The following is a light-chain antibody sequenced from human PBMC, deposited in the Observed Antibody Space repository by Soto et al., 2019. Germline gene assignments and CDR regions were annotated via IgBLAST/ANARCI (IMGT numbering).Light chain of an antibody. J-gene: IGLJ3*02. CDR1: SSDVGGYNY. V-gene: IGLV2-8*01. Sequence: QSALTQPPSASGSPGQSVTISCTGTSSDVGGYNYVSWYQQHPGKAPKLIISEVSKWPSGVPDRFSGSKSGNTASLTVSGLQAEDEADYYCNAYAGSNNWVFGGGTKLTVL. CDR2: EVS. CDR3: NAYAGSNNWV.